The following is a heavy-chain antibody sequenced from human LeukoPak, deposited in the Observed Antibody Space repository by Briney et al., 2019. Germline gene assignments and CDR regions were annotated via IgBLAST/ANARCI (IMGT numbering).Heavy chain of an antibody. CDR2: ISIDGGRT. Sequence: GGSLRLSCAASGFTFSSYAMSWVRQAPGKGPEWVSTISIDGGRTYYADSVKGRSTVSRDTPKNTLYLQRNSLRAEDTAVYYCARKGIGSSRYQNMDVWGKGTTVTVSS. J-gene: IGHJ6*03. CDR1: GFTFSSYA. CDR3: ARKGIGSSRYQNMDV. D-gene: IGHD6-25*01. V-gene: IGHV3-23*01.